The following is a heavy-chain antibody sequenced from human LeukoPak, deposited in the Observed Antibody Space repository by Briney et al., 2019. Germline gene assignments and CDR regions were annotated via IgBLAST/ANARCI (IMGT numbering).Heavy chain of an antibody. CDR3: AKDDRWLQFCC. V-gene: IGHV3-30*18. J-gene: IGHJ4*02. Sequence: GGSLRLSCAASGFTFSSYGMHWVRQAPGKGLEWVAVISYDGSNKYYADSVKGRFTISRDNSRNTLYLQMNSLRAEDTAVYYCAKDDRWLQFCCWGQGTLVTVSA. CDR1: GFTFSSYG. D-gene: IGHD5-24*01. CDR2: ISYDGSNK.